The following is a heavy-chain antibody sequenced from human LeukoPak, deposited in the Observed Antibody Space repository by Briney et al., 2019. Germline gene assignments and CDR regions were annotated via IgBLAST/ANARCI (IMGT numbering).Heavy chain of an antibody. CDR3: ARHDQLDEKSDYYYMDV. Sequence: PGGSLRLSCAASGFTFNSYSMSWVRQAPGKGLEWVSSISGSNSYIYYADSMKGRFTISRDNAKNSLYLQMNSLRAEDTALYYCARHDQLDEKSDYYYMDVWGKGTTVTVSS. V-gene: IGHV3-21*04. J-gene: IGHJ6*03. CDR2: ISGSNSYI. CDR1: GFTFNSYS. D-gene: IGHD1-1*01.